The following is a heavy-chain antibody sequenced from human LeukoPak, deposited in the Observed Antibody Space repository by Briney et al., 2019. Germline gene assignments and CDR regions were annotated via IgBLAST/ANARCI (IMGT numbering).Heavy chain of an antibody. J-gene: IGHJ3*01. CDR1: GGSISSYY. Sequence: PSETLSLTCTVSGGSISSYYWSWIRQPPGKGLEWIGYMYYSGNTNYNPSLKSRVTISVDTSKNQFSLYLSSVTAADTAVYYCARPGVAGPPPVWGQGTMVTVSS. V-gene: IGHV4-59*12. CDR3: ARPGVAGPPPV. D-gene: IGHD6-19*01. CDR2: MYYSGNT.